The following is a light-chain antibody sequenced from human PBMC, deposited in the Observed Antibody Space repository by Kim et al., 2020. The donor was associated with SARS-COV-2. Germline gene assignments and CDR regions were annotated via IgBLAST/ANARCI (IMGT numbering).Light chain of an antibody. Sequence: TLSVSPGERATLSCRASQSVSSYLAWYQQKPGQAPRLLIYDASNRATGIPARFSGSGSGTDFTLTISSLEPEDFAVYYCQQRSNWLFGGGTKLEIK. J-gene: IGKJ4*01. CDR2: DAS. V-gene: IGKV3-11*01. CDR3: QQRSNWL. CDR1: QSVSSY.